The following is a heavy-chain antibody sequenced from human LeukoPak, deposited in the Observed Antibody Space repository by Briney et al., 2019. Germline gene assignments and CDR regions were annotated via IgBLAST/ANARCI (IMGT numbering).Heavy chain of an antibody. V-gene: IGHV4-61*02. D-gene: IGHD5-24*01. CDR2: FYTSGST. CDR1: GGSISSGTYY. CDR3: ARGRDGYNFLNRGEYYYFDY. J-gene: IGHJ4*02. Sequence: PSQTLSLTCTVSGGSISSGTYYWSWIRQPAGKGLEWIGRFYTSGSTNYNPSLKSRVTISVDTSRNQFSLKLSSVTAADTAVYYCARGRDGYNFLNRGEYYYFDYWGQGTPVTVSS.